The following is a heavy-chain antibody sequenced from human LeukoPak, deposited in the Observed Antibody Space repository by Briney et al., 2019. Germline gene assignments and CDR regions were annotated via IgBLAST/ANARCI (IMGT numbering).Heavy chain of an antibody. V-gene: IGHV4-39*07. Sequence: SETLSLTCTVSGCSISSSSYYWGWIRQPPGKGLEWIGSIYYSGSTYYNPSLKSRVTISVDTSKNQFSLKLSSVTAADTAVYYCARDRYYYDSSGYSHDAFDIWGPGTMVTVSS. CDR2: IYYSGST. CDR1: GCSISSSSYY. CDR3: ARDRYYYDSSGYSHDAFDI. D-gene: IGHD3-22*01. J-gene: IGHJ3*02.